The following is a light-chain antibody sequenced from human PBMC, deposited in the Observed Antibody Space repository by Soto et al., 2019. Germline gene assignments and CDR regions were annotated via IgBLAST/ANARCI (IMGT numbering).Light chain of an antibody. CDR1: TSDVGRYNY. Sequence: QSALTQPASVSGSLGQSITISCTGSTSDVGRYNYVSWYQQHPGKAPKLLIFEVSHRPSGVSNRFPGSKSGNTASLAISGLRAEDEADYYCTSYTSRNSYVFGTGTKLTVL. CDR2: EVS. V-gene: IGLV2-14*01. CDR3: TSYTSRNSYV. J-gene: IGLJ1*01.